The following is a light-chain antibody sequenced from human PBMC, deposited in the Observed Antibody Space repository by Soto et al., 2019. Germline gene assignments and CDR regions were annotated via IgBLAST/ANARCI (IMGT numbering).Light chain of an antibody. J-gene: IGLJ3*02. Sequence: QTVVTQEPSFSVSPGGTVTLTCGLSSGSVSTSSYPTWYQQTPGQAPRTLIYSTNTRSSGVPDRFSGSILGNKAALTITGAQADDESDYYCGLYIGTWVFCGGTQLTVL. CDR1: SGSVSTSSY. V-gene: IGLV8-61*01. CDR2: STN. CDR3: GLYIGTWV.